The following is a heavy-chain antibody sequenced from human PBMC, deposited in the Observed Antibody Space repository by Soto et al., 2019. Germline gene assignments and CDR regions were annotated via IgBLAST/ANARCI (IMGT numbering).Heavy chain of an antibody. J-gene: IGHJ4*02. CDR1: GFTFSSYA. D-gene: IGHD3-3*01. Sequence: PGGSLRLSCAASGFTFSSYAMSWVRQAPGKGLEWVSAISGSGGSTYYADSVKGRFTISRDNSKNTLYLQMNSLRAEDTAVYYCAKDITIFGVVITVPFDYWGQGTLVTVSS. CDR3: AKDITIFGVVITVPFDY. V-gene: IGHV3-23*01. CDR2: ISGSGGST.